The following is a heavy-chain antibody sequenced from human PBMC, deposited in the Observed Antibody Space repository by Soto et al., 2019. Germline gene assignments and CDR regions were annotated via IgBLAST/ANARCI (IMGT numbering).Heavy chain of an antibody. CDR3: AREGIVVAGTEGYFDY. Sequence: EVQLVESGGGLAQPGGSLRLSCATSGFTFSTYSMNWVRQAPGKGLEWISYISNGRSIIYYADSVKGRFTISRDNAKNSLYLQVNSLRDEDTAVYYCAREGIVVAGTEGYFDYWGQGTLVTVSS. CDR2: ISNGRSII. D-gene: IGHD6-19*01. V-gene: IGHV3-48*02. CDR1: GFTFSTYS. J-gene: IGHJ4*02.